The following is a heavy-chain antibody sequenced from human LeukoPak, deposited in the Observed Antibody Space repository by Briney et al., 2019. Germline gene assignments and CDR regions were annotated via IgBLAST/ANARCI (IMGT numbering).Heavy chain of an antibody. CDR1: GFTYNNAQ. V-gene: IGHV3-15*01. CDR3: TTDVMVVY. CDR2: IKSKTDGGTT. Sequence: GGSVRLSCAASGFTYNNAQMSWVPQAPGKGREWVGRIKSKTDGGTTDYAAQVKGRFNISRDDSNNTLYLQRNSLKTEDTGVYYCTTDVMVVYWGQGTLVTVSS. J-gene: IGHJ4*02. D-gene: IGHD3-16*01.